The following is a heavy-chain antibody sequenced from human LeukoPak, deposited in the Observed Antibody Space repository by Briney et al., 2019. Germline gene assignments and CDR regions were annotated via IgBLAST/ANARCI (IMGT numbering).Heavy chain of an antibody. J-gene: IGHJ3*02. CDR3: ARHLTRWWNQYGLDI. V-gene: IGHV4-34*01. CDR2: INHGGTT. CDR1: GGDFTGYY. D-gene: IGHD2-15*01. Sequence: PSETLSLTCAVYGGDFTGYYWSWIRQPPGRGLEWIGEINHGGTTNYNPSLKSRVTMSVDMSKNQVSLKMISVTAADTAVYYCARHLTRWWNQYGLDIWGQGTMVTVSS.